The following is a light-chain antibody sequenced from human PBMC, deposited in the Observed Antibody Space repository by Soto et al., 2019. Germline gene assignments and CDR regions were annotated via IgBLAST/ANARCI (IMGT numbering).Light chain of an antibody. CDR2: DAA. CDR3: QQTSSAPFP. CDR1: QSISSW. Sequence: DSQMTQSPSTLSASVGDRVTITCLASQSISSWLAWYQQKPGKAPKLLIFDAASLQNGAPSRFSGGGSRTDFTLTITSLQPEDFATYYCQQTSSAPFPFGPGTRLEIK. J-gene: IGKJ5*01. V-gene: IGKV1-5*01.